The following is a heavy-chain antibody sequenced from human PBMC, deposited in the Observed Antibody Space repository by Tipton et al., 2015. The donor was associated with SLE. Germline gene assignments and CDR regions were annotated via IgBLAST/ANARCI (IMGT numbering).Heavy chain of an antibody. CDR3: ARGGSGSYHWYFDL. V-gene: IGHV4-59*12. CDR1: GGSISSYY. CDR2: IYYSGST. D-gene: IGHD1-26*01. J-gene: IGHJ2*01. Sequence: TLSLTCTVSGGSISSYYWSWIRQPPGKGLEWIGSIYYSGSTYYNPSLKSRVTISVDTSKNQFSLKLSSVTAADTAVYYCARGGSGSYHWYFDLWGRGTLVTVSS.